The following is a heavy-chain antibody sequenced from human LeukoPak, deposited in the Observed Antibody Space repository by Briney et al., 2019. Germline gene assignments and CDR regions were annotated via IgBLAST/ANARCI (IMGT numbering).Heavy chain of an antibody. Sequence: KPSETLSLTCTVSGGSISSYYWTWIRQPPGKGLEWIGYIYHTGNIKYNPSLNSRVTISIDTSKNQFSLKLSSVTAADTAVYYCARFGSGWWYNDYWGQGTLVTVSS. CDR1: GGSISSYY. J-gene: IGHJ4*02. CDR3: ARFGSGWWYNDY. V-gene: IGHV4-59*01. CDR2: IYHTGNI. D-gene: IGHD6-19*01.